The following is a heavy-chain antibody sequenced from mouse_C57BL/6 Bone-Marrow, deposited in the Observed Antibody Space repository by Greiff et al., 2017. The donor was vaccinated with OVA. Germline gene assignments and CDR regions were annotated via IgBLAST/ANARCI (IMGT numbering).Heavy chain of an antibody. CDR3: AREGYLLWPPTRCDY. V-gene: IGHV1-39*01. D-gene: IGHD2-1*01. Sequence: VQLQQSGPELVKPGASVKISCKASGYSFTDYYMNWVKQSNGKSLEWIGVINPNYGTTSYNQKFKGKATLTVDQSSSTAYMQLNSLTSEDSAVYYGAREGYLLWPPTRCDYWGKGTTLTVSS. CDR1: GYSFTDYY. CDR2: INPNYGTT. J-gene: IGHJ2*01.